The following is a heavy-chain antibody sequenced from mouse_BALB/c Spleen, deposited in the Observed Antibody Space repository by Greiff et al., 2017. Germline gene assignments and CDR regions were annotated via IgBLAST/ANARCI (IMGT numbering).Heavy chain of an antibody. Sequence: DVKLVESGGGLVQPGGSLKLSCAASGFDFSRYWMSWVRQAPGKGLEWIGEINPDSSTINYTPSLKDKFIISRDNAKNTLYLQMSKVRSEDTALYYCAREYYYGSSYYYAMDYWGQGTSVTVSS. CDR1: GFDFSRYW. D-gene: IGHD1-1*01. V-gene: IGHV4-1*02. J-gene: IGHJ4*01. CDR3: AREYYYGSSYYYAMDY. CDR2: INPDSSTI.